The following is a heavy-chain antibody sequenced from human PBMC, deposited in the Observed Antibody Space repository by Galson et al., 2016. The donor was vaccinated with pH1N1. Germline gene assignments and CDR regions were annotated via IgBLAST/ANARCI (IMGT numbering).Heavy chain of an antibody. D-gene: IGHD5-18*01. CDR3: AKTGGYSYGYFDY. CDR1: GFTFDDYA. CDR2: ISWNSGSI. Sequence: SLRLSCAASGFTFDDYAMYWVRQAPGKGLEWVSGISWNSGSIGYADSVKGRFTISRDNAKNSLYRQMNSLRAEDTALYYCAKTGGYSYGYFDYWGQGTLVTVSS. J-gene: IGHJ4*02. V-gene: IGHV3-9*01.